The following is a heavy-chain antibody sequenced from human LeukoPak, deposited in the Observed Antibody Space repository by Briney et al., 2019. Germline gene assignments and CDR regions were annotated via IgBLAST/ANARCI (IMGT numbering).Heavy chain of an antibody. V-gene: IGHV3-64*01. CDR1: GFTFSSYT. Sequence: GGSLRLSCAASGFTFSSYTMHWVRQAPGKGPESVSAIISHGGNTHYTNSVKGRFTISRDNSKNTLYLQMGSLRADDMAVYYCARVRMGATVSDYYYYYMDVWGKGTTVTVSS. CDR3: ARVRMGATVSDYYYYYMDV. J-gene: IGHJ6*03. CDR2: IISHGGNT. D-gene: IGHD1-26*01.